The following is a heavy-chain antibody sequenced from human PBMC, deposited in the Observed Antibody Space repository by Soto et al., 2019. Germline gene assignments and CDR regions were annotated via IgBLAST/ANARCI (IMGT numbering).Heavy chain of an antibody. CDR3: VKQWLDYFDD. D-gene: IGHD6-19*01. CDR1: GFTFTAYG. V-gene: IGHV3-30*03. CDR2: MSYDGNDQ. J-gene: IGHJ4*02. Sequence: GWSLRLSCAASGFTFTAYGMHWVRQAPGKGLEWVAVMSYDGNDQYYADSVRGRFTVSRDTSKNTLYLEMNNLKVEDTAVYYCVKQWLDYFDDWGQGTRVTVSS.